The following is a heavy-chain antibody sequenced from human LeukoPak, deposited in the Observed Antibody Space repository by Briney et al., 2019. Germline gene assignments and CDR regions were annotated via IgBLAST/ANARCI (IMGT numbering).Heavy chain of an antibody. CDR3: ARDGAYGSGSYYPFDY. CDR2: IFYNGNT. V-gene: IGHV4-59*01. CDR1: GGSISSYY. J-gene: IGHJ4*02. D-gene: IGHD3-10*01. Sequence: PSETLSLTCAVSGGSISSYYWSWIRQPPGKGLEWIGYIFYNGNTNYNPSLRSRLTMSLDTSKNQFSLKLTSVTAADTAVYYCARDGAYGSGSYYPFDYWGQGTLVTVSS.